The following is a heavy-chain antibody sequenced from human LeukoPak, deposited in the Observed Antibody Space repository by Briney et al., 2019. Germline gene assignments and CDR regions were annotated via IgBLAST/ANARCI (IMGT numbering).Heavy chain of an antibody. CDR2: MNPNSGNT. D-gene: IGHD1-26*01. Sequence: ASVKVSCKTSGYTFTSYDINWVRQATGQGLEWMGWMNPNSGNTGYAQKFQGRVTITRNTSISTAYMELSSLRSEDTAVYYCARATTVGATPTFGLDAFDIWGQGTMVTVSS. J-gene: IGHJ3*02. CDR1: GYTFTSYD. V-gene: IGHV1-8*01. CDR3: ARATTVGATPTFGLDAFDI.